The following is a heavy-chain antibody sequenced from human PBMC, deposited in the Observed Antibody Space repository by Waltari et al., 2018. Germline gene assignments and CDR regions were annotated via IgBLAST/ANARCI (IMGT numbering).Heavy chain of an antibody. CDR2: ISGSGGST. D-gene: IGHD2-15*01. CDR1: GFTFSSYA. CDR3: AKDGRYCSGGSCYGPDY. V-gene: IGHV3-23*01. Sequence: EVQLLESGGGLVQPGGSLRLSCAASGFTFSSYAMSWVRQAPGKGLEWVSAISGSGGSTYYADSVKGRFTISGDNSKNTLYLQMNSLRAEDTAVYYCAKDGRYCSGGSCYGPDYWGQGTLVTVSS. J-gene: IGHJ4*02.